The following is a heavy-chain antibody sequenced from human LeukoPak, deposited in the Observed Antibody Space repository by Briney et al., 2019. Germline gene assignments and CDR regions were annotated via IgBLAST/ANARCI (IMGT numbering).Heavy chain of an antibody. V-gene: IGHV4-34*01. CDR3: ARKYGYSSGWYDY. D-gene: IGHD6-19*01. J-gene: IGHJ4*02. CDR1: GGSFSGYY. CDR2: INHSGST. Sequence: SETLSLTCAVYGGSFSGYYWSWIRQPPGKGLEWIGEINHSGSTNYNPSLKSRVTISVDTSKNQFSLKLSSVTAADTAVYYFARKYGYSSGWYDYWGQGTLVTVSA.